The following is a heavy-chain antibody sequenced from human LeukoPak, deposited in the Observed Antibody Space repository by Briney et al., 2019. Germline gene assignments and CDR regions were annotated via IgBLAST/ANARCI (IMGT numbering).Heavy chain of an antibody. D-gene: IGHD3-10*01. Sequence: SVKVSCKASGGTFSSYAISWVRQAPGQGLEWMGGIIPIFGTANYAQKFQGRVTITTDESTSTAYMELSSLRSEDTAVYYCARELHYYGSGSRDAFDIWGQGTMVTVSS. CDR2: IIPIFGTA. V-gene: IGHV1-69*05. CDR3: ARELHYYGSGSRDAFDI. J-gene: IGHJ3*02. CDR1: GGTFSSYA.